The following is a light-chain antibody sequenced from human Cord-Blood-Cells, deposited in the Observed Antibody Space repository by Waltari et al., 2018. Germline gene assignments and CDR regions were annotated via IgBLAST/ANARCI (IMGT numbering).Light chain of an antibody. V-gene: IGLV6-57*02. CDR2: EDN. CDR1: SGSIARNY. J-gene: IGLJ3*02. Sequence: NFMLTQPHSVSESPGKTVTISCTGSSGSIARNYVQWYQQRPGSAPTTVIYEDNQRPSGVADRFSGSNDSSSNSASLTISGLKTEDEADYYCQSYDSSNWVFGGGTKLTVL. CDR3: QSYDSSNWV.